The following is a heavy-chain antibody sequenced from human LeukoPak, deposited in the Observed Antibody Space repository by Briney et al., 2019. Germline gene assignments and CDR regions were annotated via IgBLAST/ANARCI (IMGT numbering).Heavy chain of an antibody. J-gene: IGHJ4*02. CDR3: ARGRNSYGRTSDY. D-gene: IGHD5-18*01. V-gene: IGHV4-34*01. CDR2: INHSGST. Sequence: SETLSLTCAVYGGSFSGYYWSWIRQPPGKGLEWIGEINHSGSTNYNPSLKSRVTISVDTSKNQFSLKLSSVTAADTAVYYCARGRNSYGRTSDYWGQGTLVTVSS. CDR1: GGSFSGYY.